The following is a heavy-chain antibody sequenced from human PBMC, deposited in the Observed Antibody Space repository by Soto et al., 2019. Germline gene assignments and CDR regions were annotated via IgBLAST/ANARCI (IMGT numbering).Heavy chain of an antibody. J-gene: IGHJ5*02. CDR1: GYTFTSYD. Sequence: QVQLVQSGAEVKKSGASVKVSCKASGYTFTSYDINWVRQATGQGLEWMGWMNPNSGNTGYAQKFQGRVTMARNTSISTAYMELSSRRYEDTAVYYCARARSAASTGWFDPWGQGTLVTVSS. V-gene: IGHV1-8*01. CDR2: MNPNSGNT. D-gene: IGHD6-13*01. CDR3: ARARSAASTGWFDP.